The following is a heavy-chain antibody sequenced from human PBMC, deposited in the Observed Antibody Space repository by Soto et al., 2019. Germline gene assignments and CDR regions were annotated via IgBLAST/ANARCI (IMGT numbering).Heavy chain of an antibody. CDR2: ISYDGSNK. D-gene: IGHD4-17*01. Sequence: GGSLRLSCAASGFTFSSYGMHWVRQAPGKGLEWVAVISYDGSNKYYADSVKGRFTISRDNSKNTLYLQMNSLRAEDTAVYYCAKDREVTTPLNYYYGMDVWGQGTTVTVSS. CDR3: AKDREVTTPLNYYYGMDV. CDR1: GFTFSSYG. V-gene: IGHV3-30*18. J-gene: IGHJ6*02.